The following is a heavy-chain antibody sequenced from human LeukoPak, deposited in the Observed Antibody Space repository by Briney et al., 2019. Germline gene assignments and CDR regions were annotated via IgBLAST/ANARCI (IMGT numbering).Heavy chain of an antibody. CDR1: GYSFTSYW. V-gene: IGHV5-51*01. D-gene: IGHD3-22*01. Sequence: GESLKISCKGSGYSFTSYWIGWVRQMPGKGLEWMGNLYRGWSGTRYSPSFQGQVTISADKSISTAYLQWSSLKASDTAMYYCARHDGTYYYDSSGYYLDAFDIWGQGTMVTVSS. CDR3: ARHDGTYYYDSSGYYLDAFDI. CDR2: LYRGWSGT. J-gene: IGHJ3*02.